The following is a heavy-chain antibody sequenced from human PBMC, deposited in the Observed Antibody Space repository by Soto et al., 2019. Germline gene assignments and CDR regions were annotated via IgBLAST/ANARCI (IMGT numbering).Heavy chain of an antibody. V-gene: IGHV3-48*01. J-gene: IGHJ4*02. CDR2: SSDSGSRM. D-gene: IGHD1-26*01. CDR3: APQGVGATGDLY. CDR1: GFTLGAYS. Sequence: EVQLVESGGGLVQPGGSLRLSCVVSGFTLGAYSMNWVRQSPGKGLEWVSYSSDSGSRMYYADSVKGRFTISRDSARNSLFLQMNILRAEDTAVYYCAPQGVGATGDLYCGQGPMITVSS.